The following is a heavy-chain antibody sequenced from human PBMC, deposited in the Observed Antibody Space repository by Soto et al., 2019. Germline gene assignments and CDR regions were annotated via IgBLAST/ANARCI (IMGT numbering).Heavy chain of an antibody. V-gene: IGHV3-49*03. CDR1: GFTFGDYA. J-gene: IGHJ6*03. D-gene: IGHD3-3*01. Sequence: GGSLRLSCTASGFTFGDYAMSWFRQAPGKGLEWVGFIRSKAYGGTTEYAASVKGRFTISRDDSKSIAYLQMNSLKTEDTSVYYCTKAERKSWASGYYYYMDVWGQGTTVTVSS. CDR2: IRSKAYGGTT. CDR3: TKAERKSWASGYYYYMDV.